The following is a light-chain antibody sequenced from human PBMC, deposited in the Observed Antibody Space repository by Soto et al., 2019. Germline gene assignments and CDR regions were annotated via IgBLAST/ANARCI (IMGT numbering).Light chain of an antibody. J-gene: IGLJ1*01. Sequence: QSALTQPPSVSGAPGQRVTISCTGSSSNIGACYDVHWYQQLPGTAPKLLIYGNSNRPSGVPDRFSGSKSGTSASLAITWLQAEDEADYYCQSYDSSLSGSYVFGTGTKVTVL. V-gene: IGLV1-40*01. CDR2: GNS. CDR1: SSNIGACYD. CDR3: QSYDSSLSGSYV.